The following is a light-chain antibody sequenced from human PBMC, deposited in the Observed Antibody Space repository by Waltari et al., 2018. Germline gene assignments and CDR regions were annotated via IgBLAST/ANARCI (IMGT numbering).Light chain of an antibody. CDR2: DAS. V-gene: IGKV3-11*01. CDR3: QQRSNWPYT. Sequence: GRASQTCRTFLAWDQRKPGQAPRLLIFDASSRATGIPAKFRGSGSGTDFTLTVSNLEPEDFAVYYCQQRSNWPYTFGQGTRVDIK. CDR1: QTCRTF. J-gene: IGKJ2*01.